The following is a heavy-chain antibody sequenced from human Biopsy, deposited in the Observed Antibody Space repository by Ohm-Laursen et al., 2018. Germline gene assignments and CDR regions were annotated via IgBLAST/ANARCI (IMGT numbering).Heavy chain of an antibody. CDR3: ARGSNDSGGLYFPR. CDR2: ISCTGYT. J-gene: IGHJ4*02. D-gene: IGHD4-23*01. CDR1: GGSFTGHY. Sequence: SDTLSLTRTVSGGSFTGHYWSWIRQPPGKGLEWIGHISCTGYTSYNASLKSRVTISVDTSRNHFSLRLSSLTAADTAVYYCARGSNDSGGLYFPRWGQGTLLTVSS. V-gene: IGHV4-59*11.